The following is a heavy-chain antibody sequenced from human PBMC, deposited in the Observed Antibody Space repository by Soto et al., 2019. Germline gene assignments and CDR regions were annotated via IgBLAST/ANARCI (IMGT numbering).Heavy chain of an antibody. CDR1: GYSINSDYY. J-gene: IGHJ4*02. D-gene: IGHD3-10*01. CDR2: VDHSGRT. CDR3: AKKGYYPSGKINLFDS. V-gene: IGHV4-38-2*01. Sequence: SETLSLTCAVSGYSINSDYYWGWIRQPPGKGLEWIGSVDHSGRTYYSPSLRSRLTIFIDASKNQFSLRLTSVTAADTAMYFCAKKGYYPSGKINLFDSWGPGTLVTVSS.